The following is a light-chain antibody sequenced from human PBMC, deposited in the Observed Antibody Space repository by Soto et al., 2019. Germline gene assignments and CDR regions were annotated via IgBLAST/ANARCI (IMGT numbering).Light chain of an antibody. Sequence: QSALTQPPSVSGSPGQSITISCTGTSSDVGGYNYVSWYQQHPGKAPKLMIYEVSNRPSGVSNRFSGSKSGNTASLTISGLQAEDEADYYCSSYTSSSTVLFGGGTKLTVL. CDR2: EVS. CDR1: SSDVGGYNY. J-gene: IGLJ3*02. CDR3: SSYTSSSTVL. V-gene: IGLV2-14*01.